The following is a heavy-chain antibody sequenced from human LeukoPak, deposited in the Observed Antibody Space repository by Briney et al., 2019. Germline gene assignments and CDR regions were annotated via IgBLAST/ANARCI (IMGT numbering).Heavy chain of an antibody. CDR1: GGSISSGGYS. Sequence: SQTLSLTCAVSGGSISSGGYSWSWIRQPPGKGLEWIGFIYYSGSTYYNPSLKSRVTISVDRSKNQFSLKLSSVTAADTAVYYCARGAAAGPGDAFDIWGQGTMVTVSS. CDR3: ARGAAAGPGDAFDI. J-gene: IGHJ3*02. CDR2: IYYSGST. D-gene: IGHD6-13*01. V-gene: IGHV4-30-2*01.